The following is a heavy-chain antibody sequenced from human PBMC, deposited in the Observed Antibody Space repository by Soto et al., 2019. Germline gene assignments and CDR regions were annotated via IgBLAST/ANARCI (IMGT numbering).Heavy chain of an antibody. CDR2: INHSGST. J-gene: IGHJ6*02. CDR1: GGSFSGYY. Sequence: PSEALSLTXAVYGGSFSGYYWSWIRQPPGKGLEWIGEINHSGSTNYNPSLKSRVTISVDTSKNQFSLKLSSVTAADTAVYYCARGGHCSGGSCYQNYYDGMDVWGQGTTVTVS. CDR3: ARGGHCSGGSCYQNYYDGMDV. D-gene: IGHD2-15*01. V-gene: IGHV4-34*01.